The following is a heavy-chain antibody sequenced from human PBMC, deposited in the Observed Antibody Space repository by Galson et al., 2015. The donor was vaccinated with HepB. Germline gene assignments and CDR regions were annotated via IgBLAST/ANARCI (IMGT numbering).Heavy chain of an antibody. CDR1: GYTFTSTY. CDR3: ARDQSSYSSSWWFDY. D-gene: IGHD6-13*01. Sequence: SVKVSCKASGYTFTSTYMHWVRQAPGQGLEWMGIINPSGGSPNYAQKFQGRVTMTRDTSTSTDYMELSSLRSEDTAVYYCARDQSSYSSSWWFDYWAQGTLVTVSS. V-gene: IGHV1-46*03. CDR2: INPSGGSP. J-gene: IGHJ4*02.